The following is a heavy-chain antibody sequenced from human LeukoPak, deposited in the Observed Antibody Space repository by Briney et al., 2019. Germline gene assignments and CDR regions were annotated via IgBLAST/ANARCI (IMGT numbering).Heavy chain of an antibody. Sequence: SETLSLTCTVSGGSISSNYWNWIRQPARKGLEWIGRIYTNVTTNSNPSLKSRVTMSVDTYKNQFSLKVSSVTAADTAVYFCAREIACSINVSGSQLRRWIDPWGEGTLVTVSS. D-gene: IGHD3-10*01. CDR1: GGSISSNY. V-gene: IGHV4-4*07. CDR3: AREIACSINVSGSQLRRWIDP. J-gene: IGHJ5*02. CDR2: IYTNVTT.